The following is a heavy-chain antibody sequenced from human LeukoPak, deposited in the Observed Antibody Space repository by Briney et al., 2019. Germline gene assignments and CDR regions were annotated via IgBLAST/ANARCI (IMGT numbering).Heavy chain of an antibody. CDR2: ITGSGGGT. CDR1: GFTFSRYA. D-gene: IGHD4-17*01. CDR3: AKRQPSPTADNADSPSGMDV. V-gene: IGHV3-23*01. Sequence: TGGSLRLSCAASGFTFSRYAMSWVRQAPGKGLEWVSAITGSGGGTYYADSVKGRLTISRDNSKNTLYLQLNSLRAEDTAVYYCAKRQPSPTADNADSPSGMDVWGQGTTVTVSS. J-gene: IGHJ6*02.